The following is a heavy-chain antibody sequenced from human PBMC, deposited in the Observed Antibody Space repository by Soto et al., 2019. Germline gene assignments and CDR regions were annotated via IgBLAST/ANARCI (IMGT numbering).Heavy chain of an antibody. CDR2: ISYDGSNK. D-gene: IGHD6-13*01. CDR3: ARVGSSWYFDY. CDR1: GFTFSSYA. Sequence: QVQLVESGGGVVQPGRSLRLSCVASGFTFSSYAMHWVRQAPGKGLEWVAVISYDGSNKYYADSVKGRFTISRDNSKNTLYLQMNSLRAEDTAVYYCARVGSSWYFDYWGQGTLVTVSS. V-gene: IGHV3-30-3*01. J-gene: IGHJ4*02.